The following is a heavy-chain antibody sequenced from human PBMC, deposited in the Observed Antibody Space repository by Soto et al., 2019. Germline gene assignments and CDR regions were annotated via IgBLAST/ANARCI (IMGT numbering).Heavy chain of an antibody. D-gene: IGHD6-13*01. J-gene: IGHJ6*03. CDR1: GFTFSRYS. V-gene: IGHV3-48*01. Sequence: EVQLVESGGGLVQPGGSLRLSCAASGFTFSRYSMNWVRQAPGKGLEWVSYISSSSSTIYYADSVKGRFTISRDNAKNSLYLQMNSLRAEDTAVYYCARVGNYYYYYMDVWGKGTTVTVSS. CDR2: ISSSSSTI. CDR3: ARVGNYYYYYMDV.